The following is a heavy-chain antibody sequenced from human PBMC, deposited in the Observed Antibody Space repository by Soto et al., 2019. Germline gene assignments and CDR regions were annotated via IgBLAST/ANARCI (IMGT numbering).Heavy chain of an antibody. Sequence: GGSLRLSCAASGFTFSSYSMNWVRQAPGKGLEWVSSISSSSSYIYYADSVKGRFTISRDNAKNSLYLQMNSLRAEDTAVYYCARVPTRRAGAHNWYFDLWGRGTRVTVPS. CDR1: GFTFSSYS. J-gene: IGHJ2*01. V-gene: IGHV3-21*01. CDR2: ISSSSSYI. CDR3: ARVPTRRAGAHNWYFDL.